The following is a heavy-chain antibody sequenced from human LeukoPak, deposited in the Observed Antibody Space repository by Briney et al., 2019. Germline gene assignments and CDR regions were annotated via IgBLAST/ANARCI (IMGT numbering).Heavy chain of an antibody. CDR1: GGTFSSYA. D-gene: IGHD3-22*01. V-gene: IGHV1-69*01. Sequence: SVKVSCKASGGTFSSYAISWVRQAPGQGLEWMGGIIPIFGTANYAQKFQGRVTITADESTSTAYMELSSLRSEDTAVYYCATPVRSSGYQLTYYYYGVDVWGQGTTVTVSS. CDR3: ATPVRSSGYQLTYYYYGVDV. J-gene: IGHJ6*02. CDR2: IIPIFGTA.